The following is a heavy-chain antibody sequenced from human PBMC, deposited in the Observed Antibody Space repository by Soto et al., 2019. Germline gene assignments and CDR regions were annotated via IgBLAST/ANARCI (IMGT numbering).Heavy chain of an antibody. J-gene: IGHJ5*02. Sequence: GGSLRLSCAASGFTFSSYGMHWVRQAPGKGLEWVAVISYDGSNKYYADSVKGRFTISRDNSKNTLYLKMNSLRAEDTAVYYCAKEAGRYCSSTSCYWNWFDPWGQGTLVTVSS. CDR1: GFTFSSYG. V-gene: IGHV3-30*18. D-gene: IGHD2-2*01. CDR3: AKEAGRYCSSTSCYWNWFDP. CDR2: ISYDGSNK.